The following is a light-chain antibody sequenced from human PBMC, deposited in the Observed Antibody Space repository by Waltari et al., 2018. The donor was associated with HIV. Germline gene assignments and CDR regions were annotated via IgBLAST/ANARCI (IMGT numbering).Light chain of an antibody. Sequence: DIRMTQSLSSLSASVGDRVTITCRASQTISTYLNWYQQERGKAPKLLIFATTRLQSGVPSRFSGGGSGTDFTLTITSLQPEDFTTYFCQQVFNYPHTFGQGTTVDIK. CDR2: ATT. J-gene: IGKJ2*01. CDR3: QQVFNYPHT. V-gene: IGKV1-39*01. CDR1: QTISTY.